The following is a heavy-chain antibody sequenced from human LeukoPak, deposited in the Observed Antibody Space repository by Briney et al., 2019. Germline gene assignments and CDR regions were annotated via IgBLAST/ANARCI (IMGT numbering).Heavy chain of an antibody. V-gene: IGHV4-34*01. J-gene: IGHJ4*02. D-gene: IGHD6-13*01. CDR3: ARLPTFGGAAAVVWIDY. CDR1: GGSFSGYY. Sequence: SETLSLTCAVYGGSFSGYYWSWIRQPPGKGLEWIGEINHSGSTNYNPSLKSRVTISVDTSKNQFSLKLSSVTAADTAVYYCARLPTFGGAAAVVWIDYWGQGTLVTVSS. CDR2: INHSGST.